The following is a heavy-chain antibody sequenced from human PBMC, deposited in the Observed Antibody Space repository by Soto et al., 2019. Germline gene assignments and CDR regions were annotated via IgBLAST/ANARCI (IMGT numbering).Heavy chain of an antibody. V-gene: IGHV3-21*01. CDR3: ARDPAFTNLVGATPFDY. CDR2: ISSSSSYI. Sequence: GGSLRLSCAASGFTFSSYSMNWVRQAPGKGLEWVSSISSSSSYIYYADSVKGRFTISRDNAKNSLYLQMNSLRAEDTAVYYCARDPAFTNLVGATPFDYWGQGTLVTVSS. J-gene: IGHJ4*02. CDR1: GFTFSSYS. D-gene: IGHD1-26*01.